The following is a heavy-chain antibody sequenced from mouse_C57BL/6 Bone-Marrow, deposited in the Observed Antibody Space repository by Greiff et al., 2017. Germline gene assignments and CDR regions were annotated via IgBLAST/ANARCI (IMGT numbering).Heavy chain of an antibody. CDR3: VRDSSGLYYAMDY. D-gene: IGHD3-2*02. CDR1: GFSFNTYA. Sequence: EVMLVESGGGLVQPKGSLKLSCAASGFSFNTYAMNWVRQAPGKGLEWVARIRSKSNNYATYYADSVKDRFTISRDDSESMLYLQMNNLKTEDTAMYYCVRDSSGLYYAMDYWGRGTSVTVSS. V-gene: IGHV10-1*01. J-gene: IGHJ4*01. CDR2: IRSKSNNYAT.